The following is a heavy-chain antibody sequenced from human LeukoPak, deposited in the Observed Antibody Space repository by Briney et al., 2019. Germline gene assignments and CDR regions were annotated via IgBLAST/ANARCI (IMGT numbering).Heavy chain of an antibody. D-gene: IGHD6-6*01. CDR2: INQDGSVK. J-gene: IGHJ4*02. V-gene: IGHV3-7*01. Sequence: GGSLSLSCAPSGFTFSNYWMSWVRQAPGKGMEWVANINQDGSVKYYVDSVKGRFTISRDNAKNSLYLQMNSLRAEDTAVYYCARIGYSSSSMDYWGQGTLVTVSS. CDR3: ARIGYSSSSMDY. CDR1: GFTFSNYW.